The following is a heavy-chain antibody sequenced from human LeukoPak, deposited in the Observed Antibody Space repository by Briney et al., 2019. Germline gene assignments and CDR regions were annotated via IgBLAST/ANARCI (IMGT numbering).Heavy chain of an antibody. CDR3: ARFAYYDILTFMDV. CDR2: ISSSSSYT. Sequence: GGSLRLSCAASGFTFSDYYMSWIRQAPGKGMEWVSYISSSSSYTNYADSVKGRFTISRDNAKNSLYLQMNSLRAEDTAVYYCARFAYYDILTFMDVWGQGTTVTVSS. J-gene: IGHJ6*02. CDR1: GFTFSDYY. D-gene: IGHD3-9*01. V-gene: IGHV3-11*03.